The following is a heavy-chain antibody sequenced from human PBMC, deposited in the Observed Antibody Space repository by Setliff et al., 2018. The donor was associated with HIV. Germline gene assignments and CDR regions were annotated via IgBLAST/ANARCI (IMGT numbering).Heavy chain of an antibody. CDR3: GSDFSGWYYFDM. V-gene: IGHV1-69*13. CDR2: IITMFGTV. Sequence: SVKVSCKASGGTFSVYGVSWLRQAPGQGLEWVGGIITMFGTVKYAQKSQGRVRITADEVTNIAYMDLSGLRYEDTAVYYWGSDFSGWYYFDMWGQGTLVTVSS. CDR1: GGTFSVYG. J-gene: IGHJ4*02. D-gene: IGHD6-19*01.